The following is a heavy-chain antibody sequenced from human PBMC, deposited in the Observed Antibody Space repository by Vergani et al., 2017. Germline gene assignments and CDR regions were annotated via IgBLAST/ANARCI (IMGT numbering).Heavy chain of an antibody. CDR1: GYTFTGYY. Sequence: QVQLVQSGAEVKKPGASVKVSCKASGYTFTGYYMHWVRQAPGQGLEWMGWINPNSGGTNYAQKFQGRVTMTRDTSISTAYMELSSLRSDDTAVYYCATELLLWFGEGRVYDYWGQGTLVTVSS. CDR2: INPNSGGT. V-gene: IGHV1-2*02. CDR3: ATELLLWFGEGRVYDY. J-gene: IGHJ4*02. D-gene: IGHD3-10*01.